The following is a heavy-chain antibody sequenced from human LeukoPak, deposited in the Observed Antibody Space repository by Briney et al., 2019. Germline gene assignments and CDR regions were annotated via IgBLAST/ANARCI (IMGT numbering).Heavy chain of an antibody. CDR3: ARRWNYGRNYYIDV. Sequence: SQTLSPTCAVYGGSFSNYCWSWIRQPPGNGLEWIGEINDSGTINYNPSLMSRVTISVDKSKNQFSLKLSSVTAADTAVYYCARRWNYGRNYYIDVWGKGATVSVSS. D-gene: IGHD1-7*01. J-gene: IGHJ6*03. CDR2: INDSGTI. V-gene: IGHV4-34*01. CDR1: GGSFSNYC.